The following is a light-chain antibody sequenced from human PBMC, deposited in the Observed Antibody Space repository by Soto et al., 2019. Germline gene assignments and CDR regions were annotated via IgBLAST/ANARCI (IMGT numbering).Light chain of an antibody. Sequence: DIQMTQSPSSLSASVGDRVTITCRASQNILTYLNWYQQRPGKAPKFLIYAATSVQDGVPSRFRGSESGTEFTLTISSLQPEDSATYYCQQSYSVPLTFGQGTNLEIK. J-gene: IGKJ2*01. V-gene: IGKV1-39*01. CDR1: QNILTY. CDR3: QQSYSVPLT. CDR2: AAT.